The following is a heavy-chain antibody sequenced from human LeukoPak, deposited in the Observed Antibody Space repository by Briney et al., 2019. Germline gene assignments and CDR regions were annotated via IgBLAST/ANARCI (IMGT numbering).Heavy chain of an antibody. CDR1: GFAFSSYS. Sequence: NSGESLRLSCAASGFAFSSYSMSWVRQAPGKGLEWVSSINVSPAYISYADSVKGRFTISRDNAKNSLYLQMNSLRAEDTAVYFCARDLNWGAGALDIWGQGTVVTVSS. CDR3: ARDLNWGAGALDI. J-gene: IGHJ3*02. CDR2: INVSPAYI. D-gene: IGHD7-27*01. V-gene: IGHV3-21*01.